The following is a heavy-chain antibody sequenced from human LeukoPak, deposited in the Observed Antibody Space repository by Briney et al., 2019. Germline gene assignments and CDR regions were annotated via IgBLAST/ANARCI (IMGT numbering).Heavy chain of an antibody. V-gene: IGHV3-33*01. J-gene: IGHJ4*02. CDR1: GFIFSSYV. CDR2: IWFDGSYK. CDR3: ARCVATSTWYEMNY. D-gene: IGHD6-13*01. Sequence: PGRSLRLSCAASGFIFSSYVMHWVRQAPGKGLEWVAVIWFDGSYKYYAESVKGRFTISRDNSKNTLYLQVNTLRTEDTAIYYCARCVATSTWYEMNYWGQGTLVTVSS.